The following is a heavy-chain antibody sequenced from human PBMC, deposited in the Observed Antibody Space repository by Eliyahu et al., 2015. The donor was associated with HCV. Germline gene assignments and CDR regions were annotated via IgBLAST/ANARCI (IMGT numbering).Heavy chain of an antibody. CDR3: AKDPPEDIVVVVNDPVDLDN. Sequence: DSVKGRFTISRDNSKNTLYLQMNSLRPEDSAFYYCAKDPPEDIVVVVNDPVDLDNWGQGTLVTVSS. J-gene: IGHJ4*02. D-gene: IGHD2-15*01. V-gene: IGHV3-23*01.